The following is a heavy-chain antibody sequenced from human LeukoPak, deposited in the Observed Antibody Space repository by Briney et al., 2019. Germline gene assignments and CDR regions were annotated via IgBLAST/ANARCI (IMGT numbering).Heavy chain of an antibody. CDR1: GFTFSSYG. CDR2: IDGSGANT. D-gene: IGHD1-14*01. V-gene: IGHV3-23*01. J-gene: IGHJ4*02. Sequence: PGGSLRLSCAGSGFTFSSYGMSWVRRAPGKGLEWVSAIDGSGANTHYADSVKGRFTISRDNSKNTVYLQMNSLRAEDTAIYYCAKRPARPKPFDCWGQGTLVTVSS. CDR3: AKRPARPKPFDC.